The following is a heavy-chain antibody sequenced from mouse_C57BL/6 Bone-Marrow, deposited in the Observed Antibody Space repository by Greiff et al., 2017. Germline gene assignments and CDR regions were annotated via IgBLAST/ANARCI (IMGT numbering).Heavy chain of an antibody. J-gene: IGHJ1*03. CDR3: ARDYGSSYWYFDV. CDR1: GYTFTSYD. D-gene: IGHD1-1*01. CDR2: IYPRDGST. Sequence: VQLVESGPELVKPGASVKLSCKASGYTFTSYDINWVKQRPGQGLEWIGWIYPRDGSTKYNEKFKGKGTLTVDTSSSTAYMELHSLTSEDSAVYFCARDYGSSYWYFDVWGTGTTVTVSS. V-gene: IGHV1-85*01.